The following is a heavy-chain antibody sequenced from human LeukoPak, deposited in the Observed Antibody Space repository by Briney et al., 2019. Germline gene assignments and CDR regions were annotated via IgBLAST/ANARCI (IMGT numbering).Heavy chain of an antibody. Sequence: QAGESLRLSCAASGFTFSNYWMGWVRQAPGKGLEWVANINQDGSEKYYVDSVKGRFTISRDNAKNSLYLQMNSLRAEDTAVYHCARVIAARPARRTYHYMDVWGKGTTVTVSS. CDR3: ARVIAARPARRTYHYMDV. CDR1: GFTFSNYW. D-gene: IGHD6-6*01. CDR2: INQDGSEK. J-gene: IGHJ6*03. V-gene: IGHV3-7*01.